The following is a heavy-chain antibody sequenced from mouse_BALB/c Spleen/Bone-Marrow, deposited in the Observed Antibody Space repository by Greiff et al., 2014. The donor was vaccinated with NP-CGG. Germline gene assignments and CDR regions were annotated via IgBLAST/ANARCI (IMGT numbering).Heavy chain of an antibody. CDR2: IDPANGNT. J-gene: IGHJ3*01. V-gene: IGHV14-3*02. Sequence: EVQVVESGAELVKPGASVKLSCTASGFNIKDTYMHWVKQRPEQGLEWIGRIDPANGNTKYDPKFQGKATITADTSSNTAYLQLSSLTSEDTAVYYCAMYYYGSSLFAYWGQGTLVTVPA. D-gene: IGHD1-1*01. CDR1: GFNIKDTY. CDR3: AMYYYGSSLFAY.